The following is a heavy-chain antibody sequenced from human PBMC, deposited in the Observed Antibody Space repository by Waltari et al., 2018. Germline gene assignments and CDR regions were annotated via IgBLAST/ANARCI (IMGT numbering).Heavy chain of an antibody. D-gene: IGHD6-13*01. CDR2: VKGDGSRT. CDR1: GFTFSNYY. CDR3: ARCGDNSNWYPGYFDL. V-gene: IGHV3-74*03. J-gene: IGHJ4*02. Sequence: EVQLVESGGDLVQPGGSLKLSCAVSGFTFSNYYIHWVRQGPGKGLVWVSRVKGDGSRTAYADSVQGRFTISRDNARNTVYLQMSSLRPEDTAMYYCARCGDNSNWYPGYFDLWGQGTLVTVSS.